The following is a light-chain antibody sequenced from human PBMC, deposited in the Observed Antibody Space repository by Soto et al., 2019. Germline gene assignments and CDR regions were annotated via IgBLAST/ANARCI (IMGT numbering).Light chain of an antibody. V-gene: IGKV3-15*01. CDR3: QQYNNWPRAT. CDR2: RAS. J-gene: IGKJ1*01. CDR1: QSINSN. Sequence: EIVLTQSPGTLSLSPGEIATLSCRASQSINSNLAWYQQKPGQAPRLLMFRASIRATGFPARFSGSGSGTEFNITISSLQSEDSAVYYCQQYNNWPRATFGQGTKVDIK.